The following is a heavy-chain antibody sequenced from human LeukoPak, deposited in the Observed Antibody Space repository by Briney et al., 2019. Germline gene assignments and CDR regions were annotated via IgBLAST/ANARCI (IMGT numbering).Heavy chain of an antibody. D-gene: IGHD4-23*01. Sequence: PSETLSLTCTVSGGSISSGDYYWSWIRQPPGKGLEWIGYIYHSGSTYYNPSLKSQVTISVDRSKNQFSLKLSSVTAADTAVYYCARGDYGGNSIDYWGQGTLVTVSS. CDR2: IYHSGST. CDR1: GGSISSGDYY. V-gene: IGHV4-30-2*01. CDR3: ARGDYGGNSIDY. J-gene: IGHJ4*02.